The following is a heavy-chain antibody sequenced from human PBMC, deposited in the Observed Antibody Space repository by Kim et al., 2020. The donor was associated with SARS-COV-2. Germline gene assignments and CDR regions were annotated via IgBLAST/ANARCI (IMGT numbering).Heavy chain of an antibody. D-gene: IGHD3-22*01. Sequence: ASVKVSCKASGYTFTSYGISWVRQAPGQGLEWMGWISAYNGNTNYAQKLQGRVTMTTDTSTSTAYMELRSLRSDDTAVYYCARDRGAYYYDSSGYNNWFDPWGQGTLVTVSS. CDR1: GYTFTSYG. CDR3: ARDRGAYYYDSSGYNNWFDP. CDR2: ISAYNGNT. J-gene: IGHJ5*02. V-gene: IGHV1-18*01.